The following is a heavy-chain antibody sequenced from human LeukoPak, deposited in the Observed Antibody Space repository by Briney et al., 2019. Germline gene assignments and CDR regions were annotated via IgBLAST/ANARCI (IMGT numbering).Heavy chain of an antibody. CDR2: ISYDGSNK. D-gene: IGHD5-24*01. CDR1: GFTFSSYE. V-gene: IGHV3-30*04. Sequence: GGSLRLSCAASGFTFSSYEMNWVRQAPGKGLEWVAVISYDGSNKYYADSVKGRFTISRDNSKNTLYLQMNSLRTEDTAVYYCARRSRDGWYCDYWGQGTLVTVSS. CDR3: ARRSRDGWYCDY. J-gene: IGHJ4*02.